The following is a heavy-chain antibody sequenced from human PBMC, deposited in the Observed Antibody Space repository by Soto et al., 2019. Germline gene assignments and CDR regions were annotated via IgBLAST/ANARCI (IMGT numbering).Heavy chain of an antibody. D-gene: IGHD3-10*01. CDR1: GYTFTTYA. CDR3: AREAPYLGSGIYGDGMDV. J-gene: IGHJ6*02. CDR2: INAGNGHT. Sequence: QVQLVQSGAEVKKPGASVKVSCKASGYTFTTYAIHWVRQAPGQRLEWMGWINAGNGHTKFSQKFQGRVTITMDTSASTAYMELSSLRSEDTAVYYCAREAPYLGSGIYGDGMDVWGQGTTVTVSS. V-gene: IGHV1-3*01.